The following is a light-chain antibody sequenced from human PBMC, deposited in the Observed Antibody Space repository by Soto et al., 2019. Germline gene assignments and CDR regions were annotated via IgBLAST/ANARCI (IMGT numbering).Light chain of an antibody. CDR1: SSNIGSND. V-gene: IGLV1-51*02. CDR3: GTWDSSLIAL. J-gene: IGLJ1*01. CDR2: ENS. Sequence: QSVLTQPPSVSAVPGQKVTISRSGNSSNIGSNDVSWYQQLPGKAPKLLIYENSQRPSGIPDRFSGSKSGTSATLGITGLQTGDEADYYCGTWDSSLIALFGTGTKVTV.